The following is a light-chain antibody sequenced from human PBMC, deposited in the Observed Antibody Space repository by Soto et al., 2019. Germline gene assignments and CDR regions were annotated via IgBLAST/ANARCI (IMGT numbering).Light chain of an antibody. CDR3: QQYYSTPYT. Sequence: DIVMTKSPDSLAVSLGETATINCKSSQSVFSSANSKNFLAWYQQRPGQSPNLLIYWASTRESGVPHRFSGSGSGTDFTLTISSLQAEDVAVYYCQQYYSTPYTFGQGTKLEIK. CDR2: WAS. CDR1: QSVFSSANSKNF. V-gene: IGKV4-1*01. J-gene: IGKJ2*01.